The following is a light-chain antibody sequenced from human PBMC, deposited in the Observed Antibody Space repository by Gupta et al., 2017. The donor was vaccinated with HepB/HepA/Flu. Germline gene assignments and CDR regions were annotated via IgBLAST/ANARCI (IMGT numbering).Light chain of an antibody. CDR2: FDA. CDR3: QVWDNGSDHYV. V-gene: IGLV3-21*04. Sequence: SYVVTQPPSVSVAPRMTASITCGGNNIGNYSVHWYQQKPGQAPVLIISFDAFRPSGIPERISGSNSGNTATLTITRVEAGDEADYYCQVWDNGSDHYVFGSGTTVTVL. CDR1: NIGNYS. J-gene: IGLJ1*01.